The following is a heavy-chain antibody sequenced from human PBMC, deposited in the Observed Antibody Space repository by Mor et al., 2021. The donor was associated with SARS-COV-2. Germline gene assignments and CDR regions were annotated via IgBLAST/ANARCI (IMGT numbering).Heavy chain of an antibody. J-gene: IGHJ4*02. D-gene: IGHD3-22*01. CDR3: AKVDYYDSSGYIDY. V-gene: IGHV3-30*02. Sequence: YGDSVKGRFTISRDNSKNTLYLQMNSLRAEDTAVYYCAKVDYYDSSGYIDYWGQGTLVTV.